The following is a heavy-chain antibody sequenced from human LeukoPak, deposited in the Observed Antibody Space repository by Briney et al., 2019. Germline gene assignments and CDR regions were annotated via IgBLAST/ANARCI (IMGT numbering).Heavy chain of an antibody. V-gene: IGHV3-33*06. CDR3: AKGDSSDPFEY. Sequence: PGRSLRLSCAASGFTFSCYGIHWVRQAPGKGLEWVAVIWYDGSNKYYADSVKGRFTISRDNSGNTLFLQMNTLRAEDTAVYYCAKGDSSDPFEYWGLGTLVTVSS. J-gene: IGHJ4*02. CDR2: IWYDGSNK. D-gene: IGHD6-19*01. CDR1: GFTFSCYG.